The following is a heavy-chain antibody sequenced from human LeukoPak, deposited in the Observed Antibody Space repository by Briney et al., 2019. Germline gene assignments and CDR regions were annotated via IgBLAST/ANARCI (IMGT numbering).Heavy chain of an antibody. J-gene: IGHJ4*02. CDR3: AKSLDY. CDR1: GFTFSRSX. CDR2: IKADGSEP. V-gene: IGHV3-7*01. Sequence: PGGSXXLSXXXXGFTFSRSXMDWVRQXPGKGLEWVPNIKADGSEPHYLASPQARFTISRDNAKIYLYLQIDRVRVEDTAIYYCAKSLDYWGQGALLTVSS.